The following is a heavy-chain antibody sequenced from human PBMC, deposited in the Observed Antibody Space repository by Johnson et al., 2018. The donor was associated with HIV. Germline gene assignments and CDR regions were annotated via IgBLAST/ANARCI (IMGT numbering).Heavy chain of an antibody. CDR2: ISYDGSNK. CDR1: GFTFSSYG. CDR3: ATLFRGYSYGGDAFDI. D-gene: IGHD5-18*01. V-gene: IGHV3-30*03. J-gene: IGHJ3*02. Sequence: VQLVESGGGVVQPGRSLRLSCAASGFTFSSYGMHWVRQAPGKGLEWVAVISYDGSNKYYADSVKGRFNISRDNSKNTLYLQMNSLRAEDTALYYCATLFRGYSYGGDAFDIWGQGTMVTVSS.